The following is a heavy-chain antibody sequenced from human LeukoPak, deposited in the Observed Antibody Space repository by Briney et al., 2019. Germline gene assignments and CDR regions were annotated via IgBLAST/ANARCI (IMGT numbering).Heavy chain of an antibody. CDR1: GGSISSGDYY. Sequence: SQTLSLTCTVSGGSISSGDYYWSWIRQPPGKGLEWIGYIYYSGSTYYNPSLKSRVTISVDTSKNQFSLKLSSVTAADTAVYYCARDRIVGATVDAFDIWGQGTMVTVSS. CDR3: ARDRIVGATVDAFDI. V-gene: IGHV4-30-4*08. J-gene: IGHJ3*02. CDR2: IYYSGST. D-gene: IGHD1-26*01.